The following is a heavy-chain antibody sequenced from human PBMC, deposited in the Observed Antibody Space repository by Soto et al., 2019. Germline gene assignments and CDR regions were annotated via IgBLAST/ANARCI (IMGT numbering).Heavy chain of an antibody. J-gene: IGHJ5*02. CDR2: IYYSVST. Sequence: ASETLSLTCTVSGGSIISTTHYWGWILHPPGKGLEWIGSIYYSVSTYYNPSLKSRVTISVDTSKNQFSLKLSSVTAADTAVYYCATHEGEAAVPVGRGWSERWGKGTMVTVSS. D-gene: IGHD6-13*01. V-gene: IGHV4-39*01. CDR1: GGSIISTTHY. CDR3: ATHEGEAAVPVGRGWSER.